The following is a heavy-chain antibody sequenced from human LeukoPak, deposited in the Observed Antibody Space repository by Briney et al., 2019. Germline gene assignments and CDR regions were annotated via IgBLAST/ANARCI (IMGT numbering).Heavy chain of an antibody. CDR1: GFTFSGYG. V-gene: IGHV3-33*01. CDR2: IWYDGSNK. Sequence: GGSLRLSCAASGFTFSGYGMHWVRQAPGKGLEWVAVIWYDGSNKYYADSVKGRFTISRDNSKNTLYLQMNSLRAEDTAVYYCARERGGSGSYYNETSDYWGQGTLATVSS. CDR3: ARERGGSGSYYNETSDY. D-gene: IGHD3-10*01. J-gene: IGHJ4*02.